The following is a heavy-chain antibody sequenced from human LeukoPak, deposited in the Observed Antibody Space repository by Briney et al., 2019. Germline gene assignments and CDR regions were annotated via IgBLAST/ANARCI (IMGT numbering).Heavy chain of an antibody. CDR3: ARARGPYGDYVGGSFDY. CDR1: GFTFSSYA. CDR2: ISYDGSNK. D-gene: IGHD4-17*01. Sequence: GRSLRLSCAASGFTFSSYAMHWVRQAPGKGLEWVAVISYDGSNKYYADSVKGRFTISRDNSKNTLYLQMNSLRAEDTAVYYCARARGPYGDYVGGSFDYWGQGTLVTVSS. J-gene: IGHJ4*02. V-gene: IGHV3-30*04.